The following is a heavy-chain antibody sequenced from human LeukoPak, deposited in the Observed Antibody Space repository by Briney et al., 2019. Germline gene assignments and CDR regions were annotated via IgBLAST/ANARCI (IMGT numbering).Heavy chain of an antibody. Sequence: SETLSLTCTVSGGSISSGSYYWSWIRQPAGKGLEWIGRIYTSGSTNYNPSLKSRVTISVDTSKNQFSLKLSSVTAADTAVYYCAREAEYYGSGSYYPWGQGALVTVSS. CDR2: IYTSGST. CDR1: GGSISSGSYY. CDR3: AREAEYYGSGSYYP. D-gene: IGHD3-10*01. V-gene: IGHV4-61*02. J-gene: IGHJ5*02.